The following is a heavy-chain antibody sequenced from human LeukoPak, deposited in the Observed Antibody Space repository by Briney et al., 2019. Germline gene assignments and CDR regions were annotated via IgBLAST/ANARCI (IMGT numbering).Heavy chain of an antibody. V-gene: IGHV3-30*03. Sequence: GGSLRLSCAASGFTFSSYDMHWVRQAPGKGLEWVALISYDGSNKYYADSVKGRFTISRDNSKNTLYLQMNSLRAEDTAVYYCASLPDGFQHWGQGTLVTVSS. J-gene: IGHJ1*01. CDR3: ASLPDGFQH. CDR1: GFTFSSYD. CDR2: ISYDGSNK.